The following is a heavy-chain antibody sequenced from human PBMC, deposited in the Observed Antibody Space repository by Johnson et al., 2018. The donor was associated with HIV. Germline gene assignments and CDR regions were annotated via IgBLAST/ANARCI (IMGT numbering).Heavy chain of an antibody. CDR3: AREPSIAAAGGDGAFDI. V-gene: IGHV3-30*04. Sequence: QVQLVESGGGVVRPGGSLRLSCAASGFTFSSYAMHWVRQAPGTGLEWVAVISYDGSNKYYADSVKGRFTISRDNSKNTLYLQMNSLRAEDTAVYYCAREPSIAAAGGDGAFDIWGRGTMLTVSS. CDR1: GFTFSSYA. D-gene: IGHD6-13*01. CDR2: ISYDGSNK. J-gene: IGHJ3*02.